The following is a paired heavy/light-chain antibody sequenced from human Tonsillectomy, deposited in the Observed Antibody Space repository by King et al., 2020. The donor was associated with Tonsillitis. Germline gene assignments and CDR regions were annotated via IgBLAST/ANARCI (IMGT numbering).Light chain of an antibody. Sequence: EIVLTQSPGFQSVTPKEKVTITCRASQSIGTSLHWYQQKSDQSPKLLIKFASRSISGVPSRFSGSGSGTDFTLTINGLEAEDAATYYCHQSSNFPYTFGPGTKLEIK. CDR3: HQSSNFPYT. J-gene: IGKJ2*01. CDR2: FAS. V-gene: IGKV6-21*02. CDR1: QSIGTS.
Heavy chain of an antibody. CDR3: AREPAGMGHFDD. Sequence: QLQLQESGSGLVKPSQTLSLTCTVSGGSINSGAYSWTWIRQPPGKGLEWIGYIYHGGSTYYNPSLKSRVTISVDTSKNQFSLKLGSMTAADTAVYYCAREPAGMGHFDDWGQGTLVTVSS. CDR2: IYHGGST. V-gene: IGHV4-30-2*01. CDR1: GGSINSGAYS. J-gene: IGHJ4*02. D-gene: IGHD5-18*01.